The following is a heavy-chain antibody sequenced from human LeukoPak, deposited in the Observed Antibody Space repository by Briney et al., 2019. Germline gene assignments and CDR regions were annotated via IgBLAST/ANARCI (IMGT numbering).Heavy chain of an antibody. CDR1: GFTFSTYA. CDR3: ARDIVEGKKWLAHFDY. J-gene: IGHJ4*02. CDR2: ISYDGRNE. D-gene: IGHD6-19*01. V-gene: IGHV3-30*04. Sequence: GTSLRLSCAASGFTFSTYAMHWVRQAPGKGLEWVAVISYDGRNEYYGDSVEGRFTISRDNSKNTLYLQVNSLRAEDTAVYYCARDIVEGKKWLAHFDYWGQGTLVTVSS.